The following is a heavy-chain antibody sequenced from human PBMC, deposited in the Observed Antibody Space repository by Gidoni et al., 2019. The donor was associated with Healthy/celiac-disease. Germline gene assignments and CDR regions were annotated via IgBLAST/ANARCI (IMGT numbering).Heavy chain of an antibody. V-gene: IGHV1-69*01. CDR3: AGLLRLGELGPGLKYYFDY. D-gene: IGHD3-16*01. CDR2: IIPIFGTA. Sequence: QVQLVQSGAEVKKPGSTVQVSCKASGGTFSSYAISWVRQAPGQGLEWMGGIIPIFGTANYAQKFQGRVTITADESTSTAYMELSSLRSEDTAVYYCAGLLRLGELGPGLKYYFDYWGQGTLVTVSS. J-gene: IGHJ4*02. CDR1: GGTFSSYA.